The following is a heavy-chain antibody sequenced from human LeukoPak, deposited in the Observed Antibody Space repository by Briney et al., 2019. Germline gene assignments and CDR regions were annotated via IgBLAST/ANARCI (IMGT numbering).Heavy chain of an antibody. CDR3: ARDSFAARWD. CDR2: IKQDGSQK. D-gene: IGHD6-6*01. Sequence: ETLSLTCAVYGGSFSGYYWSWIRQPPGKGLEWVANIKQDGSQKSYVDSVKGRFTISRDNANNLLYLQMNSLRAADTAVYYCARDSFAARWDWGQGTLVTVSS. V-gene: IGHV3-7*01. J-gene: IGHJ4*02. CDR1: GGSFSGYY.